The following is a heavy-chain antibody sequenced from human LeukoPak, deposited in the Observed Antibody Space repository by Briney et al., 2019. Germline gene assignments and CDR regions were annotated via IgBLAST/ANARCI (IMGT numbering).Heavy chain of an antibody. V-gene: IGHV4-31*03. CDR1: GGSISSGGYY. CDR2: IYYSGST. Sequence: SQTLSLTCTVSGGSISSGGYYWSWIRQHPGKGLEWIGYIYYSGSTYYNPSLKSRVTISVDTSKNQFSLKLSSVSAADTAVYYCARVSRPYGDPEAYFDYRGQGTLVTVSS. D-gene: IGHD4-17*01. J-gene: IGHJ4*02. CDR3: ARVSRPYGDPEAYFDY.